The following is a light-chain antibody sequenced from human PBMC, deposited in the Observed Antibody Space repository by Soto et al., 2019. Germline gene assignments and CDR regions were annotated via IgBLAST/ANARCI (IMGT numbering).Light chain of an antibody. CDR1: SSDVGGFNY. CDR3: TSYTSTTFVV. Sequence: QSALTQPASVSGSPGQSITIFCTGTSSDVGGFNYVSWYQHHPGKAPKLMIYEVSNRPSGVSNRFSGSKSGDTASLTISGLQAEDGAHYYCTSYTSTTFVVFGGGTKLTVL. CDR2: EVS. J-gene: IGLJ2*01. V-gene: IGLV2-14*01.